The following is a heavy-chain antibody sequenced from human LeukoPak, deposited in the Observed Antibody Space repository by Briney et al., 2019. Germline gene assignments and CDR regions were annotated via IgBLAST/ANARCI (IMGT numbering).Heavy chain of an antibody. J-gene: IGHJ4*02. V-gene: IGHV7-4-1*02. D-gene: IGHD2-15*01. CDR2: INTNTGNP. CDR1: GYTFTSRA. Sequence: ASVKVSCKASGYTFTSRAINWVRQAPGQGLEWMGWINTNTGNPTYAQGFTGHFVFSLVTSVSTAYLQISSLKAEDTAMYYCARGGYPYLSTWYSDYWGQGTLVTVSS. CDR3: ARGGYPYLSTWYSDY.